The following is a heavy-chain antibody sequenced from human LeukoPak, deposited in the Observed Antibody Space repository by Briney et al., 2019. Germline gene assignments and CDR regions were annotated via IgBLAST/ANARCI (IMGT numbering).Heavy chain of an antibody. CDR3: ARNRGGVTRYYFDY. J-gene: IGHJ4*02. V-gene: IGHV3-20*04. CDR2: ISWNGGST. Sequence: GGSLRLSCAASGFTFDDYGMSWVRQTPGKGLEWFSGISWNGGSTAYADSVKGRSTTSRDTAETSLYLQMNRLRAEDTALYYCARNRGGVTRYYFDYWGQGTLVTVSS. D-gene: IGHD3-16*01. CDR1: GFTFDDYG.